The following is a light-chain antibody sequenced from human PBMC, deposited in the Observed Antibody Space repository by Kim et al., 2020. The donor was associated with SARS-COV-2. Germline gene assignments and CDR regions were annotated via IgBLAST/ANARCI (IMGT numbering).Light chain of an antibody. CDR1: SSDVGGYNY. Sequence: QSALTQPASVSGSPGHSITISCTGTSSDVGGYNYVSWYQQHPGKAPKLMIYDVSKRPSGVSNRFSGSKSGNTASLTISGLQAEDEADYYCSSYTSSSTFYVFGTGTKVTVL. CDR3: SSYTSSSTFYV. J-gene: IGLJ1*01. CDR2: DVS. V-gene: IGLV2-14*01.